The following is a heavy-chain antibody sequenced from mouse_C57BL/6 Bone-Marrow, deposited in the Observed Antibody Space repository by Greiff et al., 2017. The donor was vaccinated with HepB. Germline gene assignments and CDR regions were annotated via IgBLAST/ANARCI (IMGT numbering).Heavy chain of an antibody. CDR3: AKQTAQAYYAMDY. J-gene: IGHJ4*01. D-gene: IGHD3-2*02. Sequence: QVHVKQSGPGLVAPSQSLSITCTVSGFSLTSYGVSWVRQPPGKGLEWLGVIWGDGSTNYHSALISRLSISKDNSKSQVFLKLNSLQTDDTATYYCAKQTAQAYYAMDYWGQGTSVTVSS. CDR2: IWGDGST. V-gene: IGHV2-3*01. CDR1: GFSLTSYG.